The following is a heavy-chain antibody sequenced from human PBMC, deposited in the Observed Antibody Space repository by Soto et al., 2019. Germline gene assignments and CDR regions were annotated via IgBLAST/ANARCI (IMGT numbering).Heavy chain of an antibody. CDR3: ARELNDSSGYYYVPDYYYGMDV. CDR2: IYYSGST. J-gene: IGHJ6*02. V-gene: IGHV4-59*12. Sequence: SETMCLTCTVAGGKIISYYGSWIRQPPGKGLEWIGYIYYSGSTNYNPSLKSRVTISVDTSKNQFSLKLSSVTAADTAVYYCARELNDSSGYYYVPDYYYGMDVWGQGTTVTVSS. CDR1: GGKIISYY. D-gene: IGHD3-22*01.